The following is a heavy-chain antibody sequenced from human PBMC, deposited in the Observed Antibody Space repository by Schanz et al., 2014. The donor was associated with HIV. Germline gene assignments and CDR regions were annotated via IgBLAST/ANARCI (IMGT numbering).Heavy chain of an antibody. CDR1: GFTFSNAW. D-gene: IGHD1-26*01. J-gene: IGHJ4*02. Sequence: EVQLLESGGGLVQPGGSLRLSCAASGFTFSNAWMNWVRQAPGKGLEWVGRIKSKTDGGTTDYAAPVKGRFTISRDDSENTLHLQMNSLKTEDTAVYYCTTDLRGDGVVGALSFDYWGQGTLVTVSS. CDR2: IKSKTDGGTT. V-gene: IGHV3-15*01. CDR3: TTDLRGDGVVGALSFDY.